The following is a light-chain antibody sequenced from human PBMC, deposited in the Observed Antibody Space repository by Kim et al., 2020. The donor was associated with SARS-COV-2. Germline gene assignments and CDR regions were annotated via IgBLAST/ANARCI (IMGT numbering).Light chain of an antibody. CDR1: QHINSY. CDR2: AAS. CDR3: QQSYSAPRA. Sequence: ASVGDRSTITCRASQHINSYLNWYQQKPGKAPNLLIYAASDLHSGVPSRFIGGGFGTHFTLTINNLQPEDFAIYYCQQSYSAPRAFGQGTKVDIK. J-gene: IGKJ1*01. V-gene: IGKV1-39*01.